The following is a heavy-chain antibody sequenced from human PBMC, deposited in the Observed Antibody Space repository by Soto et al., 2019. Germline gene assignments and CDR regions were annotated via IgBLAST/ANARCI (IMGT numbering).Heavy chain of an antibody. CDR2: IHYSGST. V-gene: IGHV4-59*01. CDR1: GGSISGFY. J-gene: IGHJ4*02. Sequence: SETLSLTCTVSGGSISGFYWSWLRQPPGKGLEWIGYIHYSGSTTYNPSLRSRITISVDTSGNLFSLNLASVTAADTAVYYCARRIYGVNDHWGQGTLVTVYS. CDR3: ARRIYGVNDH. D-gene: IGHD2-15*01.